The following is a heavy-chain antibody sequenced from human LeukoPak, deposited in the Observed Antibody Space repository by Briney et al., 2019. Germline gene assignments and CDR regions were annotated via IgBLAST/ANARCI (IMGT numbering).Heavy chain of an antibody. CDR1: GFTFSNYG. Sequence: PGGSLRLSCAASGFTFSNYGMSWVRQAPGKGLEWVSGISGSGDSTYYGDSVKGRVTISRDNSKNTLDLQMNSLRAEDTAVYYCAREFRAVTRYFDYWGQGTLVTASS. CDR3: AREFRAVTRYFDY. CDR2: ISGSGDST. V-gene: IGHV3-23*01. D-gene: IGHD4-11*01. J-gene: IGHJ4*02.